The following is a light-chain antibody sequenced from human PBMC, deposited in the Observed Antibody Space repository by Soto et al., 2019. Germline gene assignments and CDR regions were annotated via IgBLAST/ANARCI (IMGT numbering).Light chain of an antibody. CDR3: SSYAGSLVV. CDR2: QVT. CDR1: SSDIGAYNY. Sequence: QSALTQPPSASGSPGQSVTISCTGTSSDIGAYNYVSWYRQYPDKAPKLLVYQVTKQPSGVPDRFSGSKSGNTAALTVSGLQAEDEAVYYCSSYAGSLVVFGGGTKLTVL. J-gene: IGLJ2*01. V-gene: IGLV2-8*01.